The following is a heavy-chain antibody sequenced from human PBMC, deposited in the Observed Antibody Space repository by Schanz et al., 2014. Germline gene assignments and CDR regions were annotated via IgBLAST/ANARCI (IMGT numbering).Heavy chain of an antibody. CDR3: ARDGGRDGYNLAFDV. J-gene: IGHJ3*01. CDR2: INQDASEK. V-gene: IGHV3-7*03. Sequence: EVQLVESGGGLVQPGGSLRLSCAASGFTFSSYWMTWVRQAPGKGLEWVANINQDASEKYYVDSVKGRFTVSRDNAKNSLFLQMNSLRAEDTAVYFCARDGGRDGYNLAFDVWGQGTLVTVSS. CDR1: GFTFSSYW. D-gene: IGHD5-12*01.